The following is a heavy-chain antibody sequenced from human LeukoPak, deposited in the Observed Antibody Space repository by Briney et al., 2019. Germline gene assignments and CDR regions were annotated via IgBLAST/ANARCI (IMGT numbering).Heavy chain of an antibody. V-gene: IGHV3-21*01. D-gene: IGHD2-15*01. CDR3: ARDEKLVVVAATVLGYYYYMDV. CDR2: ISSSSSYI. J-gene: IGHJ6*03. CDR1: GFTFSSYS. Sequence: GGSLRLSCAASGFTFSSYSMNWVRQAPGKGLEWVSSISSSSSYIYYADTVKGRFTISRDNAKNSLYLQMNSLRAEDTAVYYCARDEKLVVVAATVLGYYYYMDVWGKGTTVTVSS.